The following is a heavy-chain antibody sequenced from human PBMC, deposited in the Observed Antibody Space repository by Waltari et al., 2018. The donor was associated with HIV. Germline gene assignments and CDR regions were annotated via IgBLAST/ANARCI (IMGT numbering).Heavy chain of an antibody. D-gene: IGHD3-3*01. CDR1: GYTFTSYD. CDR2: MNPNSGNT. Sequence: QVQLVQSGAEVKKPGASVKVSCKASGYTFTSYDINWVRQAPGQGLEWMGWMNPNSGNTGYAQKFQGRVTMTRNTSISTAYMELSSLRSEDTAVYYCAGSTRGDFWSGYSHYYYYGMDVWGQGTTVTVSS. J-gene: IGHJ6*02. V-gene: IGHV1-8*01. CDR3: AGSTRGDFWSGYSHYYYYGMDV.